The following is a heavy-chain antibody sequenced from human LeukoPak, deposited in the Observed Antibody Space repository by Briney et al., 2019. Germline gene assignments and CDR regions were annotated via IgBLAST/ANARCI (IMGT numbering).Heavy chain of an antibody. CDR1: GFTVSSNY. V-gene: IGHV3-53*01. CDR3: ARDIAAAGWNY. Sequence: GGSLRLSCAASGFTVSSNYMSWVRQAPGKGLEWVSVIYSGGSTNYADSVKGRFTISRDNSKNTLFLQVNSLRAEDTAVYYCARDIAAAGWNYWGQGTLVTVSS. J-gene: IGHJ4*02. D-gene: IGHD6-13*01. CDR2: IYSGGST.